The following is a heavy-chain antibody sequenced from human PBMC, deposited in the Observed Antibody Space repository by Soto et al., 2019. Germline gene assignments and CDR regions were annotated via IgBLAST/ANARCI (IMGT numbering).Heavy chain of an antibody. CDR3: ARGGCSGGSCYSWSNWFDP. CDR2: IGTRDDI. V-gene: IGHV3-23*01. D-gene: IGHD2-15*01. CDR1: GFTFSDYA. J-gene: IGHJ5*02. Sequence: PGGSLRLSCAASGFTFSDYAMSWVRQAPGKGLEWVSAIGTRDDIFYADSVKGRFTISRDNAKNSLYLQMNSLRAKVTAVFYCARGGCSGGSCYSWSNWFDPWGQGTLVTVSS.